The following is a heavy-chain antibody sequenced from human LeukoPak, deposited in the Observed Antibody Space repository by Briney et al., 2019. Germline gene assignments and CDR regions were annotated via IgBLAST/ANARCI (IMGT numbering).Heavy chain of an antibody. D-gene: IGHD1-26*01. CDR2: ISGSGVST. J-gene: IGHJ4*02. CDR3: AKDTKWELYFDY. Sequence: GGSRRLSCAAPGFTFTSYAMSWVRQAPGKGLDWVSAISGSGVSTYYADSVKGRFTISRDNSKNTLYLQMNSRRAEDTAVYYCAKDTKWELYFDYWGQGTLVTVSS. CDR1: GFTFTSYA. V-gene: IGHV3-23*01.